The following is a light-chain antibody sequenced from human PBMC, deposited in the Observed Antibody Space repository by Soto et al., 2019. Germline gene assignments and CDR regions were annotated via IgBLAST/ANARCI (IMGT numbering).Light chain of an antibody. CDR2: DAS. J-gene: IGKJ4*01. Sequence: EIVLTQSPATLSLSPGERATLSCRASQSVSSYLAWYQQKPGQAPRLLIYDASNRATGIPARFSGSGSGTDFTLTISNLEPEDFTVYYCQQRSNWLTFGGGTKV. CDR1: QSVSSY. V-gene: IGKV3-11*01. CDR3: QQRSNWLT.